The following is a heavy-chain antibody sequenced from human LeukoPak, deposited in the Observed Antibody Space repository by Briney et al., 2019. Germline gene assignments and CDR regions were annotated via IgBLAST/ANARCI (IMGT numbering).Heavy chain of an antibody. CDR2: ISWNSDSI. D-gene: IGHD6-19*01. V-gene: IGHV3-9*03. CDR3: AKGVYSSGWYYFDY. Sequence: GGSLRLSCAASGFTFDDYAMHWVRQAPGKGLEWVSGISWNSDSIGYADSAKGRFTISRDNAKNSLYLQMNSLRAEDMALYYCAKGVYSSGWYYFDYWGQGTLVTVSS. CDR1: GFTFDDYA. J-gene: IGHJ4*02.